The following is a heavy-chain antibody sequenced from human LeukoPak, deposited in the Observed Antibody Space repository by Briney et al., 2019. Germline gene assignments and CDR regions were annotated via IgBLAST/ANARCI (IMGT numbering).Heavy chain of an antibody. Sequence: GGFLRLSCAASGFTVSSNYMSWVRQAPGKGLEWVSVVYSGGSTYYADSVKGRFTISRDNSKNTLYLQMNSLRAEDTAVYYCATLDSSGWYPGYLQHWGQGTLVTVSS. CDR1: GFTVSSNY. CDR3: ATLDSSGWYPGYLQH. D-gene: IGHD6-19*01. CDR2: VYSGGST. V-gene: IGHV3-53*01. J-gene: IGHJ1*01.